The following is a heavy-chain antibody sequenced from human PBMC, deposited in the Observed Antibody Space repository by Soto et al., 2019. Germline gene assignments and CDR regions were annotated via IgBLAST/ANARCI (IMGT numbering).Heavy chain of an antibody. CDR2: IYWDDDK. V-gene: IGHV2-5*02. Sequence: QITLNESGPTQVKPRQTLTLTCTFSGFSLTTSGVGVGWISQSPGKAPEWLALIYWDDDKRYSPSLKRRLTITKDTSKNQVVLTMADLDPADTATYYCAHRVLRTVFGLVTTTAIYFDFWGQATPVAVSS. CDR1: GFSLTTSGVG. D-gene: IGHD3-3*01. J-gene: IGHJ4*02. CDR3: AHRVLRTVFGLVTTTAIYFDF.